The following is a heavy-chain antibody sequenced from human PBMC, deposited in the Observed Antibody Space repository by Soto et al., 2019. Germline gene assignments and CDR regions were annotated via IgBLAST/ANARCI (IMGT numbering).Heavy chain of an antibody. Sequence: EVQLVESGGVVVQPGGSLRLSCAASGFTFDDYTMHWVRQAPGKGLEWVSLISWDGGSTYYADSVKGRFTISRDNSKNSLYLQMNSLRTEDADLYYCAKDITWGYGGNSAGGVDYWRQGTLVTVSS. D-gene: IGHD2-21*02. J-gene: IGHJ4*02. CDR3: AKDITWGYGGNSAGGVDY. CDR2: ISWDGGST. V-gene: IGHV3-43*01. CDR1: GFTFDDYT.